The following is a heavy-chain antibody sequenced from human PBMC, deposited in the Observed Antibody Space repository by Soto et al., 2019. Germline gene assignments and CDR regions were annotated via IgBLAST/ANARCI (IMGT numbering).Heavy chain of an antibody. D-gene: IGHD6-19*01. Sequence: EVQLVESGGGLVQPGGSLRLSCADSGFSSSPFWMTWVRQAPGKGLEWVALIKQDGSEELYVDSVKGRFTISRDNAKNSVYLQMDSLRFEDTAVYYGTGGSGWLRTVWGQGTVVTVSS. V-gene: IGHV3-7*01. CDR3: TGGSGWLRTV. CDR2: IKQDGSEE. J-gene: IGHJ4*02. CDR1: GFSSSPFW.